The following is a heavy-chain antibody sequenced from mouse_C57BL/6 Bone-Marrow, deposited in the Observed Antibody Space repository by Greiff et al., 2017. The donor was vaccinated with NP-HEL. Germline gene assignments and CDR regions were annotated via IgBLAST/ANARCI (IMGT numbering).Heavy chain of an antibody. V-gene: IGHV5-12*01. CDR2: ISNGGGST. Sequence: DVKLQESGGGLVQPGGSLKLSCAASGFTFSDYYMYWVRQTPEKRLEWVAYISNGGGSTYYPDTVKGRFTISRDNAKNTLYLQMSRRKSEDTAMYYCARLLSSMDYWGQGTSVTVSS. CDR3: ARLLSSMDY. J-gene: IGHJ4*01. CDR1: GFTFSDYY. D-gene: IGHD1-1*01.